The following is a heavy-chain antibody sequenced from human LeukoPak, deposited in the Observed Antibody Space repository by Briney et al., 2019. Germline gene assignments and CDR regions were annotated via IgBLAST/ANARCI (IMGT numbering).Heavy chain of an antibody. CDR1: GYTFTGYY. CDR2: INPNSGGI. CDR3: AREGGSARGFDY. D-gene: IGHD5-12*01. Sequence: GASVKVSCKASGYTFTGYYMHWVRQAPGQGLEWMGWINPNSGGINYAQEFQGRVTMTRDTSISTAYMELSSLRSDDTAVYYCAREGGSARGFDYWGQGTLVTVSS. V-gene: IGHV1-2*02. J-gene: IGHJ4*02.